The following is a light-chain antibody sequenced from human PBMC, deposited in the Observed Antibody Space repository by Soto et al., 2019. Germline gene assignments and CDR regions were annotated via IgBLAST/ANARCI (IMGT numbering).Light chain of an antibody. CDR1: QGIRND. V-gene: IGKV1-6*01. CDR3: LQDYNYPWT. Sequence: AIQMTQSPSSLSASVGDGVTISCRASQGIRNDLGWYQQTPGRAPKLLIYSASILQSGVPSRFSGSGSGTDFTLTIDNVQPEDLATYYCLQDYNYPWTFGQGTKVEIK. CDR2: SAS. J-gene: IGKJ1*01.